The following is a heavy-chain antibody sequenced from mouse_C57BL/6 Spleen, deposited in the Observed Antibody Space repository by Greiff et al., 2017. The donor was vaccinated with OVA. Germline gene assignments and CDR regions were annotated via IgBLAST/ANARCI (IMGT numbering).Heavy chain of an antibody. V-gene: IGHV5-17*01. J-gene: IGHJ2*01. Sequence: EVKLMESGGGLVKPGGSLKLSCAASGFTFSDYGMHWVRQAPEKGLEWVAYISSGSSTIYYADTVKGRFTISRDNAKNTLFLQMTSLRSEDTAMYYCAGSRGYFDYWGQGTTLTVSS. CDR1: GFTFSDYG. CDR3: AGSRGYFDY. CDR2: ISSGSSTI.